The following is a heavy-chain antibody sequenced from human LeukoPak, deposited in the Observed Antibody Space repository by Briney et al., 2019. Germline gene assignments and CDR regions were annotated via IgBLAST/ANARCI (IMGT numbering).Heavy chain of an antibody. CDR2: TSPYNGNT. CDR3: ARRAGAYSHHYDY. Sequence: AAVKVSCKASGYTFTSYGINWVRQAPAQGLEGMEWTSPYNGNTNYAQKRQGRVTMNTDKSTSTAYMELRSLRSDDTAVYYCARRAGAYSHHYDYWGQGTLVTVSS. J-gene: IGHJ4*02. CDR1: GYTFTSYG. D-gene: IGHD4/OR15-4a*01. V-gene: IGHV1-18*01.